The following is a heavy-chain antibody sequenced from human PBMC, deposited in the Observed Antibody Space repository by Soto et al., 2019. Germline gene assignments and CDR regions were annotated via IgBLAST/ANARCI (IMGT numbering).Heavy chain of an antibody. V-gene: IGHV5-51*01. CDR1: GYSFTSYW. J-gene: IGHJ6*02. Sequence: GESLKISCKGSGYSFTSYWIGWVRQMPGKGLEWMGIIYPGDSDTRYSPSFQGQVTISADKSISTAYLQWSSLKASDTAMYYCARQYYGSGFGGYYYYGMDVWGQGTTVTVSS. CDR2: IYPGDSDT. CDR3: ARQYYGSGFGGYYYYGMDV. D-gene: IGHD3-10*01.